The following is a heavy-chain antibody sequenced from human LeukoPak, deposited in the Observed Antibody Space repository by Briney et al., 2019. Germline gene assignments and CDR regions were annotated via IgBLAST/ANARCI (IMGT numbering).Heavy chain of an antibody. J-gene: IGHJ5*02. V-gene: IGHV1-2*02. D-gene: IGHD6-13*01. Sequence: ASVKVSCKASGYTFTAYYMHWVRQAPGQGLEWMGWINPNSGGTNYAQKFQGRVTMTRDTSISTAYMELSRLRSDDTAVYYCARVAYSSSWYGDNWFDPWGQGTLVTVSS. CDR1: GYTFTAYY. CDR2: INPNSGGT. CDR3: ARVAYSSSWYGDNWFDP.